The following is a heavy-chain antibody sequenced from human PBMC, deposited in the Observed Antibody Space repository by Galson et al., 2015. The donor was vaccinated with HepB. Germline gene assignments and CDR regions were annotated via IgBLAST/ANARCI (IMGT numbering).Heavy chain of an antibody. V-gene: IGHV1-2*06. Sequence: SVKVSCKASGYMFTGFYMHWVRQAPGQGLEWMGRINPNSGDTDYAQKFQGRVTMTRDTSISAAYMEVSRLRSDDTAVYFCARDSDDWYFDLWGRGTLITVSS. J-gene: IGHJ2*01. CDR1: GYMFTGFY. CDR3: ARDSDDWYFDL. CDR2: INPNSGDT.